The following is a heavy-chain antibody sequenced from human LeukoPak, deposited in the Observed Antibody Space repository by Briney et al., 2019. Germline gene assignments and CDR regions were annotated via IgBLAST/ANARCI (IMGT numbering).Heavy chain of an antibody. D-gene: IGHD6-13*01. J-gene: IGHJ5*02. CDR3: ARVGYSSSWYDPGCFDP. V-gene: IGHV1-2*04. CDR1: GYTFTGYY. CDR2: INPNSGGT. Sequence: ASVKVSCKASGYTFTGYYMHWVRQAPGQGIEWMGWINPNSGGTNYAQKFQGWVTMTRDTSISTAYMELSRLRSDDTAVYYCARVGYSSSWYDPGCFDPWGRGTLVTVSS.